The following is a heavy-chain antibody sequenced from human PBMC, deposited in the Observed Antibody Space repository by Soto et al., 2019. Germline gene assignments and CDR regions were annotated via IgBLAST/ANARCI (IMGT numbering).Heavy chain of an antibody. CDR3: ARGHCSGGSCYGKAVADPLKAQYYYYMDV. V-gene: IGHV1-69*02. CDR1: GGTFSSYT. CDR2: IIPILGIA. J-gene: IGHJ6*03. D-gene: IGHD2-15*01. Sequence: QVQLVQSGAEVKKPGSSVKVSCKASGGTFSSYTISWVRQAPGQGLEWMGRIIPILGIANYAQKFQGRVTITADTSTSTAYTELRRLGSEETAVYYCARGHCSGGSCYGKAVADPLKAQYYYYMDVWGKGTTVTVCS.